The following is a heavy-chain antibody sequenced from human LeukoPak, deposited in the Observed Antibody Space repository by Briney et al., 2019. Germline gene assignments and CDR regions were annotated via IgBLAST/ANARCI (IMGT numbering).Heavy chain of an antibody. CDR3: ARGLIQLWRDAFDI. CDR2: INHSGST. Sequence: SETLSLTCAVYGGSFSGYYWSWIRQPPGEGLEWIGEINHSGSTNYNPFLKSRVTISVDTSKNQFSLKLRSVTAADTAVYYCARGLIQLWRDAFDIWGQGTMVTVSS. CDR1: GGSFSGYY. D-gene: IGHD5-18*01. J-gene: IGHJ3*02. V-gene: IGHV4-34*01.